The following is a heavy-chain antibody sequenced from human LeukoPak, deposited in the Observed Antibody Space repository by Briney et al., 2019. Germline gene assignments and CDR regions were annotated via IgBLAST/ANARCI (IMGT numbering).Heavy chain of an antibody. CDR1: EFTFSDYY. J-gene: IGHJ4*02. Sequence: GGSLRLSCAASEFTFSDYYMSWIRQAPGKGLEWVSYISSGGSTIYYADSVKGRFTISRDNAKNSLYPQMNSLRAEDTAVYYCVRDYRACFDYWGQGTLVTVSS. CDR2: ISSGGSTI. V-gene: IGHV3-11*01. CDR3: VRDYRACFDY. D-gene: IGHD3-16*02.